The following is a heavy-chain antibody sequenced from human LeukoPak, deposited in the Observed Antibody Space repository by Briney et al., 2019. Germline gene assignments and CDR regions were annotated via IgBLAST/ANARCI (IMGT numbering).Heavy chain of an antibody. D-gene: IGHD5-24*01. CDR2: IYYSGST. J-gene: IGHJ4*02. Sequence: PSQTLSLTCTVSGGSICSGGYYWSWIRQHPGKGLEWIGYIYYSGSTYYNPSLKSRVTISVDTSKNQFSLKLSSVTAADTAVYCCAREGVEMATTIFDYWGQGTLVTVSS. CDR1: GGSICSGGYY. CDR3: AREGVEMATTIFDY. V-gene: IGHV4-31*03.